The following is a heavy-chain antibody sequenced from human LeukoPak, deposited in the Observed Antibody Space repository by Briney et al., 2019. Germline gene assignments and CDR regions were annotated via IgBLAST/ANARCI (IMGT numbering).Heavy chain of an antibody. D-gene: IGHD5-18*01. V-gene: IGHV3-48*01. CDR3: AREPRGYSYGL. Sequence: GGSLRLSCVASGFTFSSYSMNWVRQAPGKGLEWVSYISSSGTTIYFADSLKGRFTISRDNAKNSLYLQMNSLRAEDTAVYYCAREPRGYSYGLWGRGTLVTVSS. CDR1: GFTFSSYS. CDR2: ISSSGTTI. J-gene: IGHJ4*02.